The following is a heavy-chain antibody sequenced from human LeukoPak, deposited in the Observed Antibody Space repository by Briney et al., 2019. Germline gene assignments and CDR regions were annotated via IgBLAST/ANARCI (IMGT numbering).Heavy chain of an antibody. CDR1: GFTFSSYA. CDR3: AKSFGVTIFGVVDNAFDI. CDR2: ISGSGGST. J-gene: IGHJ3*02. D-gene: IGHD3-3*01. V-gene: IGHV3-23*01. Sequence: GGSLRLSCAASGFTFSSYAMSWVRQAPGKGLEWVSAISGSGGSTYYADSVKGRFTISRDNSKNTLYLQMNSLRAEDTAVYYCAKSFGVTIFGVVDNAFDIWGQGTMVTVSS.